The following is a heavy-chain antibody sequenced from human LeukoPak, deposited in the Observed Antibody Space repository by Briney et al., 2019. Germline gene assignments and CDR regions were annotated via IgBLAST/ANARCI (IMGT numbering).Heavy chain of an antibody. V-gene: IGHV3-53*01. J-gene: IGHJ4*02. CDR3: ARPLDSSNNYFDY. CDR1: GFTVRSNY. CDR2: IYSGGST. Sequence: GGSLRLSCAASGFTVRSNYITWVRQAPGKGLEWVSVIYSGGSTYYADSVKGRSTISRDNAKSSLYLQMNSLRAEDTAVYYCARPLDSSNNYFDYWGQGTLVTVSA. D-gene: IGHD6-13*01.